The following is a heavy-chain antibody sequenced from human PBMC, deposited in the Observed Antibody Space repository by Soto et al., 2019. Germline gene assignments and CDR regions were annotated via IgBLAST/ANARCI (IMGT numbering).Heavy chain of an antibody. V-gene: IGHV4-34*01. CDR1: GGSFSGYY. Sequence: QVQLQQWGAGLLKPSETLSLTCAVYGGSFSGYYWSWIRQPPGKGLEWIGEINHSGSTNYNPSLKIRVTISVDTPKTQFSLELSSVTAADTAVDYCARGYGRNFDYWGQGTLVTVCS. CDR2: INHSGST. D-gene: IGHD3-10*01. J-gene: IGHJ4*02. CDR3: ARGYGRNFDY.